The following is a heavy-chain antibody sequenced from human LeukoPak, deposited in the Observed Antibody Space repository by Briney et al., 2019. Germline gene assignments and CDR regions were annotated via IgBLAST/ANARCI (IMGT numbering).Heavy chain of an antibody. CDR3: AFGGEIWSLDY. CDR2: TYYRSRWYS. V-gene: IGHV6-1*01. Sequence: SQTLSLTCTISGDSVSRIHYAGNWVRQSPSRGLEWLGRTYYRSRWYSDYAVSVRGRITVNADTSKNQFSLHLNSMTPEDTAVYYGAFGGEIWSLDYWGQGSLVTVSS. D-gene: IGHD4-23*01. J-gene: IGHJ4*02. CDR1: GDSVSRIHYA.